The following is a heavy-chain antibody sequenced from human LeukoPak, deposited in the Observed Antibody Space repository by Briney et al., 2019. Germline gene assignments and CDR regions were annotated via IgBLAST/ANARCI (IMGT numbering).Heavy chain of an antibody. D-gene: IGHD3-22*01. CDR1: GYTFTSYG. J-gene: IGHJ4*02. Sequence: GASVKVSCKASGYTFTSYGISWVRQAPGQGLEWMGWISAYNGNTNYAQKLQGRVTMTTDTSTSTAYMELRSLRSDDTAVYYCARDPIFDYYDSSGYFDYWGQGTLVTVSS. CDR3: ARDPIFDYYDSSGYFDY. V-gene: IGHV1-18*01. CDR2: ISAYNGNT.